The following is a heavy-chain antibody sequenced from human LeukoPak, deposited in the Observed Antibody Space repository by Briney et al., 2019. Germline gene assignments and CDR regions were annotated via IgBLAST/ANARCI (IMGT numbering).Heavy chain of an antibody. CDR1: GGSFSGYY. CDR3: ARRQGQQWLGPNKPIDY. Sequence: SETLSLTCAVYGGSFSGYYWSWIRQPPGKGLEWIGEINHSGSTNYNPSLKSRVTISVDTSKNQFSLKLSSVTAADTAVYYCARRQGQQWLGPNKPIDYWGQGTLVTVSS. D-gene: IGHD6-19*01. J-gene: IGHJ4*02. CDR2: INHSGST. V-gene: IGHV4-34*01.